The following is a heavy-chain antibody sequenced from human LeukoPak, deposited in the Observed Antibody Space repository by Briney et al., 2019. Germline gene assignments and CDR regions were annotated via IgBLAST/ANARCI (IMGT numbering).Heavy chain of an antibody. Sequence: GGSLTLSCVASEFGSHHMHWVRQAPGKGLVWVSRVSTDGSGPAYADSVKGRFTISRDNAKNTVYLQMNSLRAEDTAVYYCARGGYSSGLDYWGQGTLVTVSS. CDR3: ARGGYSSGLDY. V-gene: IGHV3-74*01. J-gene: IGHJ4*02. CDR2: VSTDGSGP. CDR1: EFGSHH. D-gene: IGHD6-19*01.